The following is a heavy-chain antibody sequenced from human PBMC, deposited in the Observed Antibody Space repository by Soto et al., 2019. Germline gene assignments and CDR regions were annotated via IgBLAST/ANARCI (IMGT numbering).Heavy chain of an antibody. V-gene: IGHV4-59*01. CDR2: IYYSGST. CDR3: ARDTDYGDYAY. J-gene: IGHJ4*02. D-gene: IGHD4-17*01. CDR1: GGSISSYY. Sequence: XXTLSLACTVSGGSISSYYWRWIRQPPGKGLEWIGYIYYSGSTNYNPSLKSRVTISVDTSKNQFSLKLRSVTAADTAVYYCARDTDYGDYAYWGQGTLVTVSS.